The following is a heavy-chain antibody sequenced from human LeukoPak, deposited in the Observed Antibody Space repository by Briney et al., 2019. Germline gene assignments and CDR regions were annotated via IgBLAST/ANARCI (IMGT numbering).Heavy chain of an antibody. CDR2: INAGNGNT. CDR3: ARGSGWEYYFDY. D-gene: IGHD6-19*01. CDR1: GYTFTSYA. Sequence: GASVKVSCKASGYTFTSYAMHWVRQAPGQRLEWMGWINAGNGNTKYSQKFQGRVTITRDTSASTAYMELSSLRSEDTAVYYCARGSGWEYYFDYWGQGTLVTVSS. V-gene: IGHV1-3*01. J-gene: IGHJ4*02.